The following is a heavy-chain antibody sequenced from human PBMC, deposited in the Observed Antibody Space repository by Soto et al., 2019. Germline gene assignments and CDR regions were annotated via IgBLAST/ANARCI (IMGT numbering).Heavy chain of an antibody. CDR3: ARDLLYYYGSGNHWFDP. Sequence: SETLSLTCTVSGGSISSGGYYWSWIRQHPGKGLEWIGYIYYSGSTYYNPSLKSRVTISVDTSKNQFSLKLSSVTAADTAVYYCARDLLYYYGSGNHWFDPWGQGTLVTVSS. CDR1: GGSISSGGYY. D-gene: IGHD3-10*01. CDR2: IYYSGST. J-gene: IGHJ5*02. V-gene: IGHV4-31*03.